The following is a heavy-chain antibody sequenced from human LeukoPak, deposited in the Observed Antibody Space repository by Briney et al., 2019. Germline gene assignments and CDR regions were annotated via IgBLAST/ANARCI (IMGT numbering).Heavy chain of an antibody. V-gene: IGHV3-7*01. J-gene: IGHJ4*02. CDR1: GFTFSGYW. CDR3: ARTGYSGYDSFDY. CDR2: IKQDGSEK. Sequence: SGGSLRLSCAASGFTFSGYWMSWVRQAPGKGLEWVANIKQDGSEKYYVDSVKGRFTISRDNAKNSLYLQMNSLRAEDTAVYYCARTGYSGYDSFDYWGQGTLVTVSS. D-gene: IGHD5-12*01.